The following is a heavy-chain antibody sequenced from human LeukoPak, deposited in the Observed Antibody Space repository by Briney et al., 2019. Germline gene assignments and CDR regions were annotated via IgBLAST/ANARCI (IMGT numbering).Heavy chain of an antibody. CDR3: AASTKHTAMVDY. CDR1: GFTFSTYS. D-gene: IGHD5-18*01. Sequence: GGSLRLSCAASGFTFSTYSMNWVRQAPGKGLEWVSSIGSSSTYIYYADSVKGRFTISRDNAKNSLYLQMNSLRAEDTAVYYCAASTKHTAMVDYWGQGTLVTVSS. CDR2: IGSSSTYI. J-gene: IGHJ4*02. V-gene: IGHV3-21*01.